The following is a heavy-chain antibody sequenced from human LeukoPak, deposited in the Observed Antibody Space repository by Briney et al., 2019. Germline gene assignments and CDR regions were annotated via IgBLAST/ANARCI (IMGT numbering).Heavy chain of an antibody. D-gene: IGHD3-22*01. J-gene: IGHJ4*02. CDR1: GGSISSYY. CDR3: ARVARDYYDSSGYSLDY. V-gene: IGHV4-59*01. Sequence: SETLSLTCTVSGGSISSYYWSWIRQPPGKGLEWLGYIYYSGSTNYNPSLKSRVTISVDTSKNQFSLKLSSVTAADTAVYYCARVARDYYDSSGYSLDYWGQGTLVTVSS. CDR2: IYYSGST.